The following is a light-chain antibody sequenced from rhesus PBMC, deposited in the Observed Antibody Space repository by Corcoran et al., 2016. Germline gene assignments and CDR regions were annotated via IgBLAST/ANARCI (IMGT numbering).Light chain of an antibody. CDR3: AAWDSSLSGYI. CDR2: DNN. CDR1: SSNIGTNS. J-gene: IGLJ1*01. V-gene: IGLV1-60*01. Sequence: QSVLTQPPSASEAARKSVTISCSGSSSNIGTNSFSWYQQVPGTAPKLLIYDNNQRASGVSDRFSGSKSGTSASLAIRGLQTEDEADYYCAAWDSSLSGYIFGAGTRLTVL.